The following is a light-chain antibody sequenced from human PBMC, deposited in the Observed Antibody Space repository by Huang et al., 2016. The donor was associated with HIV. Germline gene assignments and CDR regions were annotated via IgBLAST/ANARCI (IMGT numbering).Light chain of an antibody. V-gene: IGKV1-5*03. J-gene: IGKJ1*01. CDR1: QNISSW. CDR2: KIS. Sequence: DIQMTQSPSTLSAFVGDRLTTTCRASQNISSWLAWYQQKPGKAPRLLIYKISSLESGVPSRFSGSGSGTEFTLTIRSLQPDDIGTYYCQYGETFGQGSKVEVK. CDR3: QYGET.